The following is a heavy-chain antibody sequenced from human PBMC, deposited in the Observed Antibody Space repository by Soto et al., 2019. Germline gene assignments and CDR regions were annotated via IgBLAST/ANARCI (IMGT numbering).Heavy chain of an antibody. CDR3: AREMSITMVRGDDYYFDY. D-gene: IGHD3-10*01. J-gene: IGHJ4*02. Sequence: GGSLRLSCAASGFTFSSYGMHWVRQAPGKGLEWVAVIWYDGSNKYYADSVKGRFTISRDNSKNTLYLQMNSLRAEDTAVYYCAREMSITMVRGDDYYFDYWGQGTLVTVSS. V-gene: IGHV3-33*01. CDR2: IWYDGSNK. CDR1: GFTFSSYG.